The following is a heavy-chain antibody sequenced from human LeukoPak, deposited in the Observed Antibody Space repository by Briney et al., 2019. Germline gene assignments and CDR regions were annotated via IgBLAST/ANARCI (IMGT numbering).Heavy chain of an antibody. Sequence: GGSLRLSCAASGFTFSSYNMNWGRQAPGKGLEWVSSISSSSSYIYYADSVKGRFTISRDNAKNSLYLQMNSLRAEDTAVYYCAIIKDYYYGSGSSLKSRTKWGQGTLVSVSA. V-gene: IGHV3-21*01. CDR2: ISSSSSYI. CDR1: GFTFSSYN. D-gene: IGHD3-10*01. J-gene: IGHJ4*02. CDR3: AIIKDYYYGSGSSLKSRTK.